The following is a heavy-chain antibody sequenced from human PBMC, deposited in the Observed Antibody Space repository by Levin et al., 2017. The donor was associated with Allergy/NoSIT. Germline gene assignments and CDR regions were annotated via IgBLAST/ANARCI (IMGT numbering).Heavy chain of an antibody. CDR2: IYHSGST. Sequence: LSLTCAVSGGSINSSHWWSWVRQPPGKGLEWIGEIYHSGSTNYNPSLKSRVTISVDKSKNQFSLKLSSVTAADTAVYYCARDQAITFYYYGMDVWGQGTTVTVSS. D-gene: IGHD1-14*01. V-gene: IGHV4-4*02. CDR1: GGSINSSHW. CDR3: ARDQAITFYYYGMDV. J-gene: IGHJ6*02.